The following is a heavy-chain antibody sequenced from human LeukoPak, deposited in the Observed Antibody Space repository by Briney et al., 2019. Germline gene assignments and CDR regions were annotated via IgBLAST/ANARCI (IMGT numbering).Heavy chain of an antibody. CDR3: AKDEKRYCSGGSCLAIDY. Sequence: PGGSLRLSCAASGSTFSSYGMHWVRQAPGKGLEWVAFIRYDGSNKYYADSVRGRFTISRDNSKNTLYLQMNSLRAEDTAVYYCAKDEKRYCSGGSCLAIDYWGQGTLVTVSS. D-gene: IGHD2-15*01. CDR2: IRYDGSNK. J-gene: IGHJ4*02. V-gene: IGHV3-30*02. CDR1: GSTFSSYG.